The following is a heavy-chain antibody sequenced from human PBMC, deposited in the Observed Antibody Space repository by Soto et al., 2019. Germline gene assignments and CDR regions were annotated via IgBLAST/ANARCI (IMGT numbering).Heavy chain of an antibody. V-gene: IGHV4-4*07. CDR3: AREVRGGFTGIFDQ. J-gene: IGHJ4*02. CDR1: GDSISDYFY. CDR2: IYTDGTT. D-gene: IGHD2-15*01. Sequence: SETLSLTCTGSGDSISDYFYWSWIRQPAGKGLEWIGRIYTDGTTKYNPSLKSRVTLSLDKSKNQFSLRLSSVTAADTAVYYFAREVRGGFTGIFDQWGRGSRVTVSS.